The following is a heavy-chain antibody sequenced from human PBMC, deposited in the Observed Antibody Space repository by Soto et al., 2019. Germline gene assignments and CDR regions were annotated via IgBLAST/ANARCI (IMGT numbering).Heavy chain of an antibody. CDR3: ARDLWGYDYGGSADY. J-gene: IGHJ4*02. CDR1: GFTSSDYY. CDR2: ISSSSSYT. D-gene: IGHD5-12*01. Sequence: HVQLVESGGGLVKPGGSLRLSCAASGFTSSDYYMSWIRQAPGKGLEWVSYISSSSSYTNYADSVKGRFTISRDNAKNSLYLQMNSLRAEDTAVYYCARDLWGYDYGGSADYWGQGTLVTVSS. V-gene: IGHV3-11*06.